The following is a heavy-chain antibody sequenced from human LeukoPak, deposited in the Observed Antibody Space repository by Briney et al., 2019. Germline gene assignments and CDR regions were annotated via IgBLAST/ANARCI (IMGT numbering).Heavy chain of an antibody. Sequence: GGSLRLSCAASGFTFRSHAMSWVRRAPGRGLEWVSAIRGDGATMFYADSVKGRITVSRDNSKNTLYLQLNSLRSEDTAVYYCAKEGSYGDLDYWGQGTLVTVSS. CDR2: IRGDGATM. V-gene: IGHV3-23*01. CDR3: AKEGSYGDLDY. D-gene: IGHD4-17*01. J-gene: IGHJ4*02. CDR1: GFTFRSHA.